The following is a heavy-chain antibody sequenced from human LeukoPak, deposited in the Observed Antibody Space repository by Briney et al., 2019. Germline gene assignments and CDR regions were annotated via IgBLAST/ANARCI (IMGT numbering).Heavy chain of an antibody. CDR3: TRPGTRGPGY. CDR1: GFTISGSA. CDR2: IRSKANSYAT. J-gene: IGHJ4*02. Sequence: GGSLRLSCAASGFTISGSAMHLVRQAAGKGLEWVGRIRSKANSYATAYAASVKGRFTISRDDSKNTAYLQMNSLKTEDTAVYYCTRPGTRGPGYWGQGTLVTVSS. D-gene: IGHD1-26*01. V-gene: IGHV3-73*01.